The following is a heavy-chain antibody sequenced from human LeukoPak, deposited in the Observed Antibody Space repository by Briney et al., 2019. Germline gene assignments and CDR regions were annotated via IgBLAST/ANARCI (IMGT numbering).Heavy chain of an antibody. J-gene: IGHJ4*02. D-gene: IGHD4-11*01. Sequence: ASVKVSCKVSGYTLTELSMHWVRQAPGKGLEWMGGFDPEDGETIYAQKFQGRVTMTEDTSTDTAYMELSSLRSEDTAVYYCAREYPTVTTHRRRTVDYWGQGTLVTVSS. CDR3: AREYPTVTTHRRRTVDY. CDR2: FDPEDGET. V-gene: IGHV1-24*01. CDR1: GYTLTELS.